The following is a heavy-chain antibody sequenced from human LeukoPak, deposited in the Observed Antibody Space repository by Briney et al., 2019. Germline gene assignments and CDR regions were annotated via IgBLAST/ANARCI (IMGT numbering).Heavy chain of an antibody. D-gene: IGHD6-13*01. CDR2: ISYDGSNK. CDR1: GFTFSSYA. CDR3: ARYSSSWGLFDY. V-gene: IGHV3-30*04. J-gene: IGHJ4*02. Sequence: PGGSLRLSCAASGFTFSSYAMHWVRQAPGKGLEWVAVISYDGSNKYYADSVKGRFTISRDNSKNTLYLQMNSLRAEDTAVYYCARYSSSWGLFDYWGRGTLVTVSS.